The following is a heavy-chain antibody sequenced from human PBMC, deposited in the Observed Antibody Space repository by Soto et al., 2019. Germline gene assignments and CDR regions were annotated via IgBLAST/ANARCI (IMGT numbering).Heavy chain of an antibody. CDR2: IYHSGNTNYNPAL. Sequence: SETLSLTCTVSGYSITSAYCGGCIRQPPGKGLEWIGSIYHSGNTNYNPALYYNPSLKSRVTISLDTSKNQFSLKLNSVTAAATAVYYCARHGCDSGWFFFDPWGQGALVTVSS. CDR1: GYSITSAYC. D-gene: IGHD6-19*01. J-gene: IGHJ5*02. V-gene: IGHV4-38-2*02. CDR3: ARHGCDSGWFFFDP.